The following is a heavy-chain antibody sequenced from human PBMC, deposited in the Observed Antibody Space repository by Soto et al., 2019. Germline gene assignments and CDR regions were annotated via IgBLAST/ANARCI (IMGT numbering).Heavy chain of an antibody. CDR3: ATGANWGSVGAFDI. D-gene: IGHD7-27*01. Sequence: GGSLRLSCAASGFTFSSYSMNWVRQAPGKGLEWVSYISSSSSTIYYADSVKGRFTISRDNAKNSLYLQMNSLRDEDTAVYYCATGANWGSVGAFDIWGQGTMVTFSS. V-gene: IGHV3-48*02. CDR1: GFTFSSYS. CDR2: ISSSSSTI. J-gene: IGHJ3*02.